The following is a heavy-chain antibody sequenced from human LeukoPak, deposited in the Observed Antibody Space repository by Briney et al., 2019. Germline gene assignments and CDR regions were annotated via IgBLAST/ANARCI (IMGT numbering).Heavy chain of an antibody. Sequence: GGSLRLSCVDSGFTFSNYWMSWVRQAPGKGLEWVANIKQDGNVKHYVDSVKSRFTISRDNAKNSLYLQMDSLRAEDTAVYYCARDYYGWGSHDNWGQGTLVTVSS. CDR1: GFTFSNYW. J-gene: IGHJ4*02. CDR2: IKQDGNVK. CDR3: ARDYYGWGSHDN. V-gene: IGHV3-7*01. D-gene: IGHD3-10*01.